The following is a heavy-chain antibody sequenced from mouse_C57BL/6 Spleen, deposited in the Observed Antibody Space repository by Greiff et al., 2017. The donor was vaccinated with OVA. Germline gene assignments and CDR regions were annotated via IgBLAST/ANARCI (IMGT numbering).Heavy chain of an antibody. Sequence: EVKLMESGGGLVKPGGSLKLSCAASGFTFSSYAMSWVRQTPEKRLAWVATISDGGSYTYYPDNVKGRFTISRDNAKNNLYLQMSHLKSEDTAMYYCARGGYDGYYWFAYWGQGTLVTVSA. V-gene: IGHV5-4*03. CDR2: ISDGGSYT. J-gene: IGHJ3*01. CDR3: ARGGYDGYYWFAY. CDR1: GFTFSSYA. D-gene: IGHD2-3*01.